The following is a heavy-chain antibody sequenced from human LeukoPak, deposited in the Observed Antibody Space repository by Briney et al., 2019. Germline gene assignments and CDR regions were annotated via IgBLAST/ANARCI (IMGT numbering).Heavy chain of an antibody. J-gene: IGHJ4*02. CDR1: GGSINSLDL. Sequence: AETLSLTCTVPGGSINSLDLWSWVRQPPGKGLEWIGEMYLSGTTHSNPSVKSRVTISIDKSKNQFFLNLSSVTAADTAVYYCAGLVGRYSSGLYYYYFDYWGQGTLVTVSS. V-gene: IGHV4-4*02. D-gene: IGHD3-22*01. CDR3: AGLVGRYSSGLYYYYFDY. CDR2: MYLSGTT.